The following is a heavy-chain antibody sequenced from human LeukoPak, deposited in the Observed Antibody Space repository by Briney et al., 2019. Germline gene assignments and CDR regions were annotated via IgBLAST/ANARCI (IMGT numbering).Heavy chain of an antibody. D-gene: IGHD3-3*01. CDR3: ARVKVTIFGVVMGRWFDP. J-gene: IGHJ5*02. Sequence: PGGSLRLSCAASGFTFSSYWMSWVRQAPGKGLEWVANIKQDGSEKYDVDSVKGRFTISRDNAKNSLYLQMNSLRAEDTAVYYRARVKVTIFGVVMGRWFDPWGQGTLVTVSS. V-gene: IGHV3-7*01. CDR1: GFTFSSYW. CDR2: IKQDGSEK.